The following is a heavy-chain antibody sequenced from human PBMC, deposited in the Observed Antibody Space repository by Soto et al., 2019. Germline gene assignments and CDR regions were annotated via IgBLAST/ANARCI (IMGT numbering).Heavy chain of an antibody. V-gene: IGHV3-23*01. CDR2: ISGSGGST. CDR3: AKTTCGSGSYSPRLDYYYYYGMDV. Sequence: PGGSLRLSCAASGFTFSSYAMSWVRQAPGKGLEWVSAISGSGGSTYYADSVKGRFTFSRDNSKNTLYLQMNSLRAEDTAVYYCAKTTCGSGSYSPRLDYYYYYGMDVWGQGTTVTVSS. J-gene: IGHJ6*02. D-gene: IGHD3-10*01. CDR1: GFTFSSYA.